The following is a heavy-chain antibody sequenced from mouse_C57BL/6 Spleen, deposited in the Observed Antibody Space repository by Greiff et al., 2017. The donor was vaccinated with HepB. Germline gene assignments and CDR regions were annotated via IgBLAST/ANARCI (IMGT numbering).Heavy chain of an antibody. D-gene: IGHD1-1*01. CDR3: ARSGYYGKGAMDY. J-gene: IGHJ4*01. Sequence: VQLQQSGAELARPGASVKLSCKASGYTFPSYGISWVKQRTGQGLEWIGEIYPRSGNTYYNEKFKGKATLTADKSSSTAYMELRSLTSEDSAVYFCARSGYYGKGAMDYWGQGTSVTVSS. CDR2: IYPRSGNT. V-gene: IGHV1-81*01. CDR1: GYTFPSYG.